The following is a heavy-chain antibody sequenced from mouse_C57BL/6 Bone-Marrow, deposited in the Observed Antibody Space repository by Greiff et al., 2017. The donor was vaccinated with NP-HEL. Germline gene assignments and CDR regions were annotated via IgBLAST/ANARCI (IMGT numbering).Heavy chain of an antibody. CDR1: GFTFSSYA. CDR3: ARTGTNAMDY. J-gene: IGHJ4*01. CDR2: ISDGGSYT. Sequence: EVQVVESGGGLVKPGGSLKLSCAASGFTFSSYAMSWVRQTPEKRLEWVATISDGGSYTYYPDNVKGRFTISRDNAKNNLYLQMSHLKSEDTAMYYCARTGTNAMDYWGQGTSVTVSS. V-gene: IGHV5-4*01. D-gene: IGHD4-1*01.